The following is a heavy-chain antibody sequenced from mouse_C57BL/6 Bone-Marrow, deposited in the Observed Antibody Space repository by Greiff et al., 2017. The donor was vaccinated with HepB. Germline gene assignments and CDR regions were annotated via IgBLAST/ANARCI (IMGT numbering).Heavy chain of an antibody. CDR3: ARSSYYDYDDAMDD. J-gene: IGHJ4*01. Sequence: QVQLQQPGAELVKPGASVKLSCKASGYTFTSYWMHWVKQRPGRGLEWIGSIDPNSGGTKYNEKFKSKATLTVDKPSSTAYMPRSSLTSEDSAVYYGARSSYYDYDDAMDDWGQGTSVTVSS. CDR1: GYTFTSYW. D-gene: IGHD2-4*01. CDR2: IDPNSGGT. V-gene: IGHV1-72*01.